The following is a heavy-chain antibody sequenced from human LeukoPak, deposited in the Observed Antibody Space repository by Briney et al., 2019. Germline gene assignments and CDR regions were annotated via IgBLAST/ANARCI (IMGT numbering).Heavy chain of an antibody. CDR3: AKTPWNWNDEGWFDP. V-gene: IGHV3-23*01. CDR1: GFTFSSYA. D-gene: IGHD1-1*01. CDR2: ISGSGGST. J-gene: IGHJ5*02. Sequence: PGGSLRLSCAAYGFTFSSYAMSWDRQAPGKGLEWVSAISGSGGSTYYADSVKGRFTISRDNSKNTLYLQMNSLRAEDTAVYYCAKTPWNWNDEGWFDPWGQGTLVTVSS.